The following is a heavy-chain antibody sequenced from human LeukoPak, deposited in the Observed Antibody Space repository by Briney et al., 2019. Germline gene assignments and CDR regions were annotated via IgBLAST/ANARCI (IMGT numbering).Heavy chain of an antibody. Sequence: GNSLRHSCAASGFTFSSSGMHWVRQAPGKGLEWVAVIWYDGSNRYYADPVKGRFTVSRDNSKNTLYLQMNSLRAEDTAVYYCARAKGVSTGYRPTDYWGQGTLVTVSS. V-gene: IGHV3-33*01. CDR1: GFTFSSSG. CDR3: ARAKGVSTGYRPTDY. CDR2: IWYDGSNR. D-gene: IGHD3-22*01. J-gene: IGHJ4*02.